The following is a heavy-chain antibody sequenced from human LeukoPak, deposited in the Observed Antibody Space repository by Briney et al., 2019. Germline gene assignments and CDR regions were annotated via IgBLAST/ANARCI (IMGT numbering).Heavy chain of an antibody. Sequence: SETLSLTCTVSGGSISSYYWSWIRQPPGKGLEWIGYIYYSGSTNYNPSLKSRVTISVDTSKNQLSLKLSSVTAADTAVYYCATLGVAGDYWGQGTLVTVSS. CDR2: IYYSGST. CDR1: GGSISSYY. CDR3: ATLGVAGDY. D-gene: IGHD6-19*01. J-gene: IGHJ4*02. V-gene: IGHV4-59*01.